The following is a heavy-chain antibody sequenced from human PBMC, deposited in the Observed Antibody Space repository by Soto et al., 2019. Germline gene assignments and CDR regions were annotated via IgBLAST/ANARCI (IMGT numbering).Heavy chain of an antibody. Sequence: QVQLVQSGAEVKKPGSSVKVSCKASGGTFSSYAISWVRQAPGQGLEWMGGIIPIFGTANYAQKFQGRVTITADESTSTAYMELSSLRSEDTAVHYCARDNRYSSSHPLYYFDYWGQGTLVTVSS. CDR3: ARDNRYSSSHPLYYFDY. CDR2: IIPIFGTA. J-gene: IGHJ4*02. CDR1: GGTFSSYA. V-gene: IGHV1-69*01. D-gene: IGHD6-6*01.